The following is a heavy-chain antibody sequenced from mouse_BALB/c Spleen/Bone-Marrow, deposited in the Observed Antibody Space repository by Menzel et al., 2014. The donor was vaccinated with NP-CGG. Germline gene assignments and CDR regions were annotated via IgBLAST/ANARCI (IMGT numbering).Heavy chain of an antibody. V-gene: IGHV2-6-7*01. J-gene: IGHJ2*01. CDR3: AREGNYFDY. CDR2: IWGDGIT. Sequence: VQLVESGPGLAAPSQSLSITCTVSGFSLTVYGVNWVRQPPGKGLEWLGMIWGDGITDYNSAFKSRLSISKDDSKSQVFLKMNSLQTDDTAKYYCAREGNYFDYWGQGTTLTVSS. CDR1: GFSLTVYG.